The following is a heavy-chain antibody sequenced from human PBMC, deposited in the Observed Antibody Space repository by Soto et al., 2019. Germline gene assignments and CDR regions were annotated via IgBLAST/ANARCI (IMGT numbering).Heavy chain of an antibody. CDR3: AGQGAGYSGYDLHYMDV. D-gene: IGHD5-12*01. V-gene: IGHV4-59*08. CDR2: IYYSGST. CDR1: GGSISSYY. J-gene: IGHJ6*03. Sequence: SETLSLTCTVSGGSISSYYWSWIRQPPGKGLEWIGYIYYSGSTNYNPSLKSRVTISVDTSKNQFSLKLSSVTAADTAVYYCAGQGAGYSGYDLHYMDVWGKGTTVTV.